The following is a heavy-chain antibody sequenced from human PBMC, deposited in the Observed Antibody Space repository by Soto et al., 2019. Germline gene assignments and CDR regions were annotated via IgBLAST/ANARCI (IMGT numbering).Heavy chain of an antibody. J-gene: IGHJ4*01. CDR2: INAGNGDT. D-gene: IGHD6-19*01. Sequence: ASVKVSCKASGYTFPAYAIHWVRQAPGQRLEWMGWINAGNGDTEYSQKLQGRVTITRDTSASMAYRELTSLRSEDTAIYYCARGSAGGWPTDYWGQGTLVTISS. V-gene: IGHV1-3*01. CDR3: ARGSAGGWPTDY. CDR1: GYTFPAYA.